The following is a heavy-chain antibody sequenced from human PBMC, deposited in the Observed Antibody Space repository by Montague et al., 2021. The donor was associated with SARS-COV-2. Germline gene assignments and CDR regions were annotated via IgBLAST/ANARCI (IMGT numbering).Heavy chain of an antibody. CDR1: GFPLNTSGMC. D-gene: IGHD4-17*01. Sequence: PALVKPTQTLTLTCTFSGFPLNTSGMCVSWIRQPPGKALEWLALIDWDEDQYYSTSLKTRPTISKDTSKNQVVLTMTNMDPIDTATYYCARSYGDYRDSYFDYWGQGTLVTVSS. CDR3: ARSYGDYRDSYFDY. V-gene: IGHV2-70*01. CDR2: IDWDEDQ. J-gene: IGHJ4*02.